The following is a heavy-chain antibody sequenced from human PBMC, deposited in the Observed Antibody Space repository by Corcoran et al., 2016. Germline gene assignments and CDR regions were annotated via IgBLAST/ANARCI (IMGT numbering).Heavy chain of an antibody. V-gene: IGHV4-59*12. J-gene: IGHJ4*02. CDR1: GGSISSYY. D-gene: IGHD3-16*02. CDR2: IYYSGST. Sequence: QEQLQESGPGLVKPSETLSLTCTVSGGSISSYYWSWILQPPGKGLEWIGYIYYSGSTNYNPSLKSRVTISVDTSKNQFSLKLSSVTAADTAVYYWAVGTYDYVWGSYRHYDFDYWGQGTLVTVSA. CDR3: AVGTYDYVWGSYRHYDFDY.